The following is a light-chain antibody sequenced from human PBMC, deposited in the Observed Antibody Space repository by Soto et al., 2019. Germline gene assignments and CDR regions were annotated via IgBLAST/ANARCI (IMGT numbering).Light chain of an antibody. CDR1: QGISNY. CDR2: AAS. CDR3: QKYNSAPRT. V-gene: IGKV1-27*01. Sequence: DIQMTQSPSSLSASVGDRVTITCRASQGISNYLVWYQQKPGKVPKLLIYAASTLQSGVPSRFSGSGSGTDFTLTISGLQPEDVATYYCQKYNSAPRTFGPGTKVDIK. J-gene: IGKJ3*01.